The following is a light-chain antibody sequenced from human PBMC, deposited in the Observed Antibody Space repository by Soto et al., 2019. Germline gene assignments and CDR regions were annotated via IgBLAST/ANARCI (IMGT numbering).Light chain of an antibody. Sequence: QSVLTQPASVSGSPGQSITISCTGTSSDTAGYNYVSWYQQHPGKAPKLMIYEVSNRPSGVSNRFSGSQSGNTASLTISGLQAEDEANYYCSSFAGSNNFPYVFGTGTKLTVL. CDR2: EVS. CDR3: SSFAGSNNFPYV. V-gene: IGLV2-14*01. J-gene: IGLJ1*01. CDR1: SSDTAGYNY.